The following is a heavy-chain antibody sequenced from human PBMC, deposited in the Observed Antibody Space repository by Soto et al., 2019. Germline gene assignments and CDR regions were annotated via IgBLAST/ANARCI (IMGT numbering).Heavy chain of an antibody. Sequence: QVQLQESGPGLVKPSQTLSLTCTVSGGSINSAGYYWSWLRQHPGQGLEWIGNIYYSGSTNYNPSLKSRVTISIDTSKNHFSLNLSSVTAPDTAVYYCARVQTIFGIITVFDYWGQGTLVTVSS. CDR3: ARVQTIFGIITVFDY. CDR2: IYYSGST. CDR1: GGSINSAGYY. J-gene: IGHJ4*02. D-gene: IGHD3-3*01. V-gene: IGHV4-31*03.